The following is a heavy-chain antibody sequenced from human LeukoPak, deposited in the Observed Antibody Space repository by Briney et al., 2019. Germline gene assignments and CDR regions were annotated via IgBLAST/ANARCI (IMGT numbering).Heavy chain of an antibody. CDR1: GFTFSSYG. Sequence: GRSLRLSCAASGFTFSSYGMHWVRQAPGKGLEWVAVIWYDGSNKYYADSVKGRFTISRDNSKNTLYLQMNSLRAEDTAVYYCARDGDGYNGDYWGQGTLVTVSS. V-gene: IGHV3-33*01. J-gene: IGHJ4*02. CDR3: ARDGDGYNGDY. CDR2: IWYDGSNK. D-gene: IGHD5-24*01.